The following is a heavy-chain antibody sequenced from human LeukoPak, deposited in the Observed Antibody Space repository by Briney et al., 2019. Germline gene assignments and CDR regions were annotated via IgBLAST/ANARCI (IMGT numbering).Heavy chain of an antibody. Sequence: GGSLRLSCEVSGFSFNSYAMSWVRQAPGKGLEWVSVIYSGGSTYYADSVKGRFTISRDNSKNTLYLQMNSLRAEDTAVYYCARVITMATIWYYYYMDVWGKGTTVTISS. CDR1: GFSFNSYA. J-gene: IGHJ6*03. CDR2: IYSGGST. D-gene: IGHD5-24*01. V-gene: IGHV3-66*01. CDR3: ARVITMATIWYYYYMDV.